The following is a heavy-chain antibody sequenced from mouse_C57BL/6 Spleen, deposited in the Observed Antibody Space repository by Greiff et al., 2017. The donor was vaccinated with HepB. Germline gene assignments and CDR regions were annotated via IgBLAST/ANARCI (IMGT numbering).Heavy chain of an antibody. D-gene: IGHD2-4*01. Sequence: EVHLVESGGGLVKPGGSLKLSCAASGFTFSSYAMSWVRQTPEKRLEWVATISDGGSYTYYPDNVKGRFTISRDNAKNNLYLQMSHLKSEDTAMYYCARGLYDYDGAWFAYWGQGTLVTVSA. CDR1: GFTFSSYA. CDR2: ISDGGSYT. V-gene: IGHV5-4*01. CDR3: ARGLYDYDGAWFAY. J-gene: IGHJ3*01.